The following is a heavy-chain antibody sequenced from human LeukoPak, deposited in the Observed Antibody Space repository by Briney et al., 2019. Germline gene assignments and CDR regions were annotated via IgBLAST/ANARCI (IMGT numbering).Heavy chain of an antibody. CDR1: GFTVSSDS. J-gene: IGHJ4*02. V-gene: IGHV3-53*01. CDR2: IYSGGST. Sequence: PGVSLRLSCTVSGFTVSSDSMSWVRQAPGKGLEWVSFIYSGGSTHYSDSVKGRFTISRDNSKNTLYLQMNSLRAEDTAVYYCARRAGAYSHPYVYWGQGTLVTVSS. CDR3: ARRAGAYSHPYVY. D-gene: IGHD4/OR15-4a*01.